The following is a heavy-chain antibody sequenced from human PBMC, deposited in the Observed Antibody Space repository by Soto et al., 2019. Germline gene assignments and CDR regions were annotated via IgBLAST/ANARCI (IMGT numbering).Heavy chain of an antibody. D-gene: IGHD2-2*01. CDR3: ARGTYCSSTSCHPAYYYYGMDV. V-gene: IGHV1-69*01. Sequence: QVQLVQSGAEVKKPGSSVKVSCKASGGTFSSYAISWVRQAPGQGLEWMGGIIPIFGTANYAQKFQGRVTITAAESTSTVYMELSSLTSEDTAVYYCARGTYCSSTSCHPAYYYYGMDVWGQGTTVTVSS. J-gene: IGHJ6*02. CDR2: IIPIFGTA. CDR1: GGTFSSYA.